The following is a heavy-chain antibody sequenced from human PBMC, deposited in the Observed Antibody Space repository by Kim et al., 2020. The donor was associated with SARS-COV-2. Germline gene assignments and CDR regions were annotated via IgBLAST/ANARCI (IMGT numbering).Heavy chain of an antibody. CDR3: ARGGRSSTTYFDY. Sequence: YNPSLKSRVTISVDTSKNQFSLKLSSVTAADTAVYYCARGGRSSTTYFDYWGQGTLVTVSS. V-gene: IGHV4-34*01. D-gene: IGHD2-2*01. J-gene: IGHJ4*02.